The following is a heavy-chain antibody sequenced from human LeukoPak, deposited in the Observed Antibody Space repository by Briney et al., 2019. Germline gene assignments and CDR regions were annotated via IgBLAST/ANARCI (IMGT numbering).Heavy chain of an antibody. J-gene: IGHJ4*01. V-gene: IGHV3-53*01. Sequence: PGGSLRLSSAASGFTVSSNYMSWVRQAPGKGLEWVSVIYSGGSTYYADSVKGRFTISRDNSKNTLYLQMNSLRAEDTAVYYCAREGYSYGYVGGFDYWGQGTLVTVSS. CDR3: AREGYSYGYVGGFDY. CDR2: IYSGGST. CDR1: GFTVSSNY. D-gene: IGHD5-18*01.